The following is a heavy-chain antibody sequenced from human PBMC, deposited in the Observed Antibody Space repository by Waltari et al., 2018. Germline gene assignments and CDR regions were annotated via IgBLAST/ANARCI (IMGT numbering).Heavy chain of an antibody. V-gene: IGHV3-48*04. Sequence: EVQLVESGGGWVQPGGSRRLSCSSSGFPFRSYGMNWVRQAPGKGLEWVSYISPSSSTITYADSMKGRFTISRDNAKNSLYLQMNSLRADDTAVYYCVREYDSGGAGYWGQGTLVTVSS. CDR2: ISPSSSTI. CDR3: VREYDSGGAGY. J-gene: IGHJ4*02. D-gene: IGHD3-22*01. CDR1: GFPFRSYG.